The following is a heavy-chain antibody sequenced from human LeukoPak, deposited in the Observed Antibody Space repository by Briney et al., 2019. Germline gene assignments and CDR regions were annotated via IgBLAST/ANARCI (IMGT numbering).Heavy chain of an antibody. J-gene: IGHJ4*02. D-gene: IGHD3-10*01. V-gene: IGHV3-11*04. CDR3: ARETEFTGSFFVDY. Sequence: GGSLRLSCAASGFTFSDYYMSWIRQAPGKGLEWVSYISSSGSTIYYADSVKGRFTISRDNAKNSLYLQMNSLRVEDTAVYYCARETEFTGSFFVDYWGQGTLVTVSS. CDR2: ISSSGSTI. CDR1: GFTFSDYY.